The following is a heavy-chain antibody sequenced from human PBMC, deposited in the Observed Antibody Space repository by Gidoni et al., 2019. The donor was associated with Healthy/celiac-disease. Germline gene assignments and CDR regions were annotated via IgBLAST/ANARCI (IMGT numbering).Heavy chain of an antibody. CDR3: ARELTSRWGYFQH. Sequence: VQLQQWGAGLLKPSETLSLTCAVYGGSFSGSYWSWIRQPPGKGREWIGEINHSGSTNYHPSLKSRVTIPVDTSKNQFSLKPSSVTAADTAVYYCARELTSRWGYFQHWGQGTLVTVSS. CDR1: GGSFSGSY. D-gene: IGHD3-10*01. J-gene: IGHJ1*01. CDR2: INHSGST. V-gene: IGHV4-34*01.